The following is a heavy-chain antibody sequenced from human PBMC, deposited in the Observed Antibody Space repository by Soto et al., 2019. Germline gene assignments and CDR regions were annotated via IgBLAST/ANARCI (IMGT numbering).Heavy chain of an antibody. CDR3: AKELVVRGVFDY. CDR1: GFTFSSYA. CDR2: ISGSGSSR. V-gene: IGHV3-23*01. D-gene: IGHD3-10*01. J-gene: IGHJ4*02. Sequence: EVQLLESGGDLVQPGGSLRLSCAASGFTFSSYAMKWVRQAPGKGLEWVSGISGSGSSRYYADSVKGRFTISRDNSKNTRYLQMNSLRAEETAVYFCAKELVVRGVFDYWGQGTLVTVSS.